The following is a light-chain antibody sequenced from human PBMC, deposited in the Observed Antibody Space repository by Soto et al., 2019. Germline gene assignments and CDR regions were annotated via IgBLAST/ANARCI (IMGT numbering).Light chain of an antibody. CDR2: DVS. V-gene: IGLV2-14*01. J-gene: IGLJ2*01. Sequence: QSVLTQPASVSGSPGQSITLSCTGTSSDVGGYNYVSWYQQHPGKAPKLMIYDVSNRPSGVSNRVSGSKSGNTASLTISGHQGEDEADYYCSSYTSSSTLVFGGGTKLTVL. CDR3: SSYTSSSTLV. CDR1: SSDVGGYNY.